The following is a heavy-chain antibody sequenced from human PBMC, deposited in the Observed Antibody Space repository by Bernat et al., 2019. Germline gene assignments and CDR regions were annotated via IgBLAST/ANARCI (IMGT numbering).Heavy chain of an antibody. Sequence: VQLVESGGGLVQPGGSLRLSCAASGFTFSSYAMSWVRQAPGKGLEWVAVISYDGSNKYYADSVKGRFTISRDNSKNTLYLQMNSLSAKDTAVYYCARDAYYYYGSGSYFDYWGQGTLVTVSS. D-gene: IGHD3-10*01. CDR1: GFTFSSYA. J-gene: IGHJ4*02. CDR3: ARDAYYYYGSGSYFDY. CDR2: ISYDGSNK. V-gene: IGHV3-30-3*01.